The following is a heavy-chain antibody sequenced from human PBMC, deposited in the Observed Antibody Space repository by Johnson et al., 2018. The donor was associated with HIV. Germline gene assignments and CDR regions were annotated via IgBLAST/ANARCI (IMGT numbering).Heavy chain of an antibody. V-gene: IGHV3-30*03. D-gene: IGHD1-26*01. Sequence: QVQLVESGGGVAQPGRSLRLSCAASGFTFSSYGMHWVRQVPGQGLEWVVVISFDGRNKYDGSNKYNADPVKGRYTIARDNSKNTLYRQMNGLRAEDTAVYYGARKRWEPLDAFDIWGQGTMVTVSS. CDR1: GFTFSSYG. CDR3: ARKRWEPLDAFDI. J-gene: IGHJ3*02. CDR2: ISFDGRNKYDGSNK.